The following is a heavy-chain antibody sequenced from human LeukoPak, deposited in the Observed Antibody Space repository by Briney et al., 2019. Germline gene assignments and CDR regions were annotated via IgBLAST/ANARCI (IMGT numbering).Heavy chain of an antibody. CDR1: RLTFSNYA. CDR2: ISGTGGNT. CDR3: ARASYSGYDFGV. D-gene: IGHD5-12*01. V-gene: IGHV3-23*01. Sequence: GGSLRLSCAASRLTFSNYAMSWVRQAPGQGLQWVSVISGTGGNTYYADPVKGRFTISRDDSKSTLYLRMNSLRAEDTAVYYCARASYSGYDFGVWGQGTLVTVSS. J-gene: IGHJ4*02.